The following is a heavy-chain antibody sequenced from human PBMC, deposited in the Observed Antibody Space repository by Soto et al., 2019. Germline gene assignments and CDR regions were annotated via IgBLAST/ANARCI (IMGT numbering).Heavy chain of an antibody. CDR1: GFTFSSYG. D-gene: IGHD1-26*01. CDR2: IWYDGSNK. CDR3: ARDPTSAYRGTVPVGLADY. Sequence: GGSLRLSCAASGFTFSSYGMHWVRQAPGKGLEWVAVIWYDGSNKYYADSVKGRFTISRDNSKNTLYLQMNSLRAEDTAVYYCARDPTSAYRGTVPVGLADYWGQGTLVTVSS. J-gene: IGHJ4*02. V-gene: IGHV3-33*01.